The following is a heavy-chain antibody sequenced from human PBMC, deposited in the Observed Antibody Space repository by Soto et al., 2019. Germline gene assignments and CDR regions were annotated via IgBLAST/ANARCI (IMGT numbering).Heavy chain of an antibody. Sequence: GASVKVSCKASGGTFSSYAISWVRQAPGQGLEWMGGIIPIFGTANYAQKFQGRVTITADESTSTAYMELSSLRSGDTAVYYCARGVRGYCSSTSCYTHLGYWGQGTLVTVSS. D-gene: IGHD2-2*02. CDR2: IIPIFGTA. J-gene: IGHJ4*02. CDR3: ARGVRGYCSSTSCYTHLGY. CDR1: GGTFSSYA. V-gene: IGHV1-69*13.